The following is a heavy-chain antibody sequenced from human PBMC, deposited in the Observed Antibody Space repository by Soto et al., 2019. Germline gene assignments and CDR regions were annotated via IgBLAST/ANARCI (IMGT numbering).Heavy chain of an antibody. D-gene: IGHD6-19*01. CDR1: GFTFSSYW. CDR3: ARPAPGYSSGWYYYYMDV. Sequence: GGSLRLSCAASGFTFSSYWMSWVRQAPGKGLEWVANIKQDGSEKYYVDSVKGRFTISRDNAKNSLYLQMNSLRAEDTAVYYCARPAPGYSSGWYYYYMDVWGKGTTVTVS. J-gene: IGHJ6*03. CDR2: IKQDGSEK. V-gene: IGHV3-7*01.